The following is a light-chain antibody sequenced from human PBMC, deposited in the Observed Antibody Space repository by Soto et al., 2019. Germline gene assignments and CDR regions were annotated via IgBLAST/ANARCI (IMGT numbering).Light chain of an antibody. CDR1: QSVGGH. CDR2: DAS. Sequence: EIVLTQSPATLSLSPGERATLSCRASQSVGGHLAWYQQKPGQAPRLLIYDASDRATGIPARFSGSGSETDFTLTISSLEPDDFAVYYCQHRNNWPPSITFGQGPRLEIK. J-gene: IGKJ5*01. CDR3: QHRNNWPPSIT. V-gene: IGKV3-11*01.